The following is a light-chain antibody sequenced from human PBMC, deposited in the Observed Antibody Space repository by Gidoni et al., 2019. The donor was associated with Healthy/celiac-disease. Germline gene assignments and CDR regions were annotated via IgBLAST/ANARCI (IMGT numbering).Light chain of an antibody. V-gene: IGLV2-14*01. J-gene: IGLJ2*01. CDR1: SSDVGGYIY. CDR2: EVS. Sequence: QSALTQPASVSGSPGQSITISCTGASSDVGGYIYVSWYQQRPGKAPKLMIYEVSNRPSGVSNRFSGSKSGNTASLTISGLQAEDEADYYCSSYSSSSTPTVFGGGTKLTVL. CDR3: SSYSSSSTPTV.